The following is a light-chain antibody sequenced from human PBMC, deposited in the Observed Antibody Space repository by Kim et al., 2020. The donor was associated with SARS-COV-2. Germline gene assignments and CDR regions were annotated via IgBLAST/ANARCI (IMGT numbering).Light chain of an antibody. CDR3: QQYGSSPLT. CDR1: QSISSSS. CDR2: GSS. J-gene: IGKJ4*01. V-gene: IGKV3-20*01. Sequence: SPGERASLSCRARQSISSSSLAWYQQKPGQAPRLLISGSSSRATGIPDRFSGSGSGTDFTLTISRLEPEDFAVYYCQQYGSSPLTFGGGTKVEIK.